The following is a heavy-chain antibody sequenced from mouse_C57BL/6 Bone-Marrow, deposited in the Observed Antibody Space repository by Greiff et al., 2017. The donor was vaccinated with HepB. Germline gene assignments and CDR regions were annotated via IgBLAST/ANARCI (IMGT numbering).Heavy chain of an antibody. CDR1: GFSLTSYG. D-gene: IGHD2-1*01. V-gene: IGHV2-6*01. CDR2: IWGVGST. Sequence: VMLVESGPGLVAPSQSLSITCTVSGFSLTSYGVDWVCQSPGKGLEGLGVIWGVGSTNYNSALKSRLSISKDNSKSQVFLKMNSLQTEDTAMYYCASFYGNYGAWFAYWGQGTLVTVSA. J-gene: IGHJ3*01. CDR3: ASFYGNYGAWFAY.